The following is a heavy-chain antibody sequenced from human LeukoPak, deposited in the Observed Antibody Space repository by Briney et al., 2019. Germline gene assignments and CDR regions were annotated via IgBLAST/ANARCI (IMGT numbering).Heavy chain of an antibody. CDR2: ITSSGTYI. D-gene: IGHD1-26*01. CDR1: GFDFNNYN. J-gene: IGHJ6*03. V-gene: IGHV3-21*01. CDR3: ARDPYSGSYGDYYYYYMDV. Sequence: GGSLRLSCAASGFDFNNYNMNWVRQAPGKGLEWVSSITSSGTYIYYADSVKGRFTISRDNAKNSLYLQMNSLRPEDTAVYYCARDPYSGSYGDYYYYYMDVWGKGATVTISS.